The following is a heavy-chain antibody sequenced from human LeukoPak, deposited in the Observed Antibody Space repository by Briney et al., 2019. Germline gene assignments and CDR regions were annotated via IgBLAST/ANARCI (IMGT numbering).Heavy chain of an antibody. D-gene: IGHD6-19*01. J-gene: IGHJ6*02. CDR1: GGSFSGYY. Sequence: PSETLSLTCAVYGGSFSGYYWSWIRQHPGKGLEWIGYIYYSGSTYYNPSLQSRVTISVDTSKNQFSLKLSSVTAADTAVYHCAREGVAGWGLYGMDVWGQGTTVTVSS. CDR2: IYYSGST. V-gene: IGHV4-31*11. CDR3: AREGVAGWGLYGMDV.